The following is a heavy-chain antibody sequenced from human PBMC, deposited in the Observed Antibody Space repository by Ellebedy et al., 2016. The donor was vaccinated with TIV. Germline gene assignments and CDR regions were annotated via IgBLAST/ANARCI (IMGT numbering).Heavy chain of an antibody. CDR3: AGDEGEDFWSAYLLYY. J-gene: IGHJ4*02. V-gene: IGHV1-18*03. CDR2: ISAYKGKT. CDR1: GYTFSSNA. Sequence: AASVKVSCKASGYTFSSNAISWARQAPGQGLEWMGWISAYKGKTNYAQKFQGRVTMTTDTATTTGYMELRSLRSDDMAGYYCAGDEGEDFWSAYLLYYWGQGTLVTVSS. D-gene: IGHD3-3*01.